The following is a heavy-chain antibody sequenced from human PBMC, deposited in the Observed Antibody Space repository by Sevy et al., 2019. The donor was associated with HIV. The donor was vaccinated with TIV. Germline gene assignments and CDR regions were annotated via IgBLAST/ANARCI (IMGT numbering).Heavy chain of an antibody. D-gene: IGHD3-22*01. Sequence: ASVKVSCKASGGTFSNYAISWVRQAPGQGLEWMGGFIPMFDTANSAQKFQGRVKLTADGSTSTAYMELSSLRSEDTAVYYCASSYYESSGYSPLYYYGMDVWGQGTTVTVSS. CDR3: ASSYYESSGYSPLYYYGMDV. V-gene: IGHV1-69*13. CDR1: GGTFSNYA. J-gene: IGHJ6*02. CDR2: FIPMFDTA.